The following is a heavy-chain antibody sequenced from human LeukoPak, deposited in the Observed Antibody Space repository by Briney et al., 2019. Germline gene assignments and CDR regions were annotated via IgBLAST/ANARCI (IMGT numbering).Heavy chain of an antibody. V-gene: IGHV3-30*02. Sequence: GGPLRLSCAASGFIFSSHGMHWVRQAPGKGLEWVAFIRYDGGNKYYADSVKGRFTISRDNSKNTLYLQMNSLRAEDTAVYYCAKARSYCGGDCSLYAFDIWGQGTMVTVSS. CDR1: GFIFSSHG. J-gene: IGHJ3*02. D-gene: IGHD2-21*01. CDR3: AKARSYCGGDCSLYAFDI. CDR2: IRYDGGNK.